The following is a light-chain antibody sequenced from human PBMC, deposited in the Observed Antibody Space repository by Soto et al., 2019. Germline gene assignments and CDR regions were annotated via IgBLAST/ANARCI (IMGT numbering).Light chain of an antibody. CDR3: SSYTGGRTYWI. Sequence: QSVLTQPASVSGSPGQSISISCTGTSSDIGAYNYVSWYQQHPGKAPKLIIFEVNNRPSGVSNRFSGSKSGNTASLTISGLQLEDEADYHYSSYTGGRTYWIFGGGTQLTVL. V-gene: IGLV2-14*01. CDR1: SSDIGAYNY. CDR2: EVN. J-gene: IGLJ7*01.